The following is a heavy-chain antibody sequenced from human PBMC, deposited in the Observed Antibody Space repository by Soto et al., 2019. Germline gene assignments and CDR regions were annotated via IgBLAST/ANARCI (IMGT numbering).Heavy chain of an antibody. CDR2: ISTSGVST. CDR1: GFTFNAYS. Sequence: DVQLLESGGSLVQPGGSLRLSCAASGFTFNAYSLSWVRQAPGKGLEWVSAISTSGVSTYYADSVKGRFTISRDNSQNALYLHRNSLRAEETAVYYCARTDGPTYNFRYWGQGTLVTVSS. V-gene: IGHV3-23*01. J-gene: IGHJ4*02. CDR3: ARTDGPTYNFRY. D-gene: IGHD1-1*01.